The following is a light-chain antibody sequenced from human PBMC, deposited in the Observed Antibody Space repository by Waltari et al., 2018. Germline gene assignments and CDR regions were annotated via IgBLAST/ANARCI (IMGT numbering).Light chain of an antibody. CDR2: AAS. V-gene: IGKV1-39*01. J-gene: IGKJ4*01. CDR1: QSISTY. Sequence: QMPQSLSSLSACVGDRVTITCRASQSISTYLNWYQQKPGKAPNLLIYAASSLQSGVPSRFSGSGSGTDFTLTISSLQPEDFATYYCQQSYSPLTFGGGTKVEIQ. CDR3: QQSYSPLT.